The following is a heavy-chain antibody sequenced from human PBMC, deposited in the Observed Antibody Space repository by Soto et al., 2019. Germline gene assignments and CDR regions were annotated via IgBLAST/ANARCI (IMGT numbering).Heavy chain of an antibody. Sequence: SETLSLTCTVSGGSISSYYWSWIRQPPGKGLEWIGYIYYSGSTNYNPSLKSRVTISVDTSKNQFSLKLSSVTAADTAVYYCARDPTFDYWGQGTLVTVSS. V-gene: IGHV4-59*01. CDR1: GGSISSYY. CDR2: IYYSGST. J-gene: IGHJ4*02. CDR3: ARDPTFDY.